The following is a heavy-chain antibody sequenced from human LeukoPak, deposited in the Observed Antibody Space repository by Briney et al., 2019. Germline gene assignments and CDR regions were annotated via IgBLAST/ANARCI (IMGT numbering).Heavy chain of an antibody. Sequence: SETLSLTCTVSGGSVSSYYWSWIRQPPGKGLEWIGYIYYSGSTNYNPSLKSRVTISVDTSKNQFSLKLSSVTAADTAVYYCARAAAGGFGGFDYWGQGTLVTVSS. V-gene: IGHV4-59*02. CDR1: GGSVSSYY. D-gene: IGHD3-10*01. CDR2: IYYSGST. J-gene: IGHJ4*02. CDR3: ARAAAGGFGGFDY.